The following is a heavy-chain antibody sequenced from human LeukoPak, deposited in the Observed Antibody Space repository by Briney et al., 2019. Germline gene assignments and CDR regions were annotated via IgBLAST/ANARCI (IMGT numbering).Heavy chain of an antibody. D-gene: IGHD6-13*01. CDR3: ARHLPAVRGYIAAALDTLYNWFDP. CDR2: INPNSGGT. CDR1: GYTFTDYY. Sequence: ASVKVSCKASGYTFTDYYMHWVRQAPGQGLEWMGWINPNSGGTNYAQKFQGRVTMTRDTSISTAYMELSRLRSDDTAVYYCARHLPAVRGYIAAALDTLYNWFDPWGQGTLVTVSS. V-gene: IGHV1-2*02. J-gene: IGHJ5*02.